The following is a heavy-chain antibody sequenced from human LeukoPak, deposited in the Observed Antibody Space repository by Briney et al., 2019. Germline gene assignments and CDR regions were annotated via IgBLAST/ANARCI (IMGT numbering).Heavy chain of an antibody. Sequence: PSETLSLTCAVYGGSFSGYYWSWIRQPPGKGLEWIGEINHSGSTNYNPSLKSRVTISVDTSKNQFSLKLSSVTAADTAVYYCARGHSGTRTAGTRWFDPWGQGTLVTVSS. J-gene: IGHJ5*02. D-gene: IGHD6-13*01. V-gene: IGHV4-34*01. CDR3: ARGHSGTRTAGTRWFDP. CDR2: INHSGST. CDR1: GGSFSGYY.